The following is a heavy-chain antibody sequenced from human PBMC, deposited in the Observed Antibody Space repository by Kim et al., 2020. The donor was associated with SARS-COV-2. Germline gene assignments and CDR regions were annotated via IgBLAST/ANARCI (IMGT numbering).Heavy chain of an antibody. CDR3: ARDGSLVLRSFDWCRDYYGMDV. Sequence: GGSLRLSCAASGFTLSSSCMSWVRQAPGKGLEWVAIIKQNGSEKYYVDSVKGRFTIARDNAKNSRYLQMNSLRAEDTAVYYCARDGSLVLRSFDWCRDYYGMDVWGEET. CDR2: IKQNGSEK. J-gene: IGHJ6*01. D-gene: IGHD3-9*01. V-gene: IGHV3-7*01. CDR1: GFTLSSSC.